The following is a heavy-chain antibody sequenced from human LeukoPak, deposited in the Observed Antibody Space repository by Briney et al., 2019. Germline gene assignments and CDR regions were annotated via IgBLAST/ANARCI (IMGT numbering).Heavy chain of an antibody. CDR2: VSGSGGGT. CDR3: AKLVVPPFLEGMDV. CDR1: GFTFSSYA. J-gene: IGHJ6*02. Sequence: QPGGSLRLSCAASGFTFSSYAMNWVRQAPGKGLEWVSAVSGSGGGTYYADSVKGRFTISRDNARNTLYLQMSSLRAEDTAVYYCAKLVVPPFLEGMDVWGQGTTVTVSS. D-gene: IGHD2-2*01. V-gene: IGHV3-23*01.